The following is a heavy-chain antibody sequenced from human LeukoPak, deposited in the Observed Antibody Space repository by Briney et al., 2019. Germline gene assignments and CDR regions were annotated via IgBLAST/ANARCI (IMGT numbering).Heavy chain of an antibody. CDR1: GDSVSSNIAA. D-gene: IGHD3-3*02. V-gene: IGHV6-1*01. J-gene: IGHJ3*02. CDR3: ARFSRDVFDI. Sequence: SQTLSLTRAISGDSVSSNIAAWNWIRQSPSRGLEWLGRTYYRSKWYNEYAVFVKSRMTINPDTSKNQFSLQLNSLTPEDTAVYCCARFSRDVFDIWGQGTMVSVSS. CDR2: TYYRSKWYN.